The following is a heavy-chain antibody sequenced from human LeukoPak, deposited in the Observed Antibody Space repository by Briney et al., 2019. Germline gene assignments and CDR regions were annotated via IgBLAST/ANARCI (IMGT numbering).Heavy chain of an antibody. J-gene: IGHJ4*02. CDR1: GFTFSNAG. Sequence: GGSLRLSCAASGFTFSNAGMNWVGRAPGKGLEWVGRIKSKTDGGTTDYAAPVKGRFTISRGDSKNTLYLQMNSLKTEDTAVYYCTTEIVVVTAIPYYFDYWGQGTLVTVSS. CDR3: TTEIVVVTAIPYYFDY. D-gene: IGHD2-21*02. V-gene: IGHV3-15*07. CDR2: IKSKTDGGTT.